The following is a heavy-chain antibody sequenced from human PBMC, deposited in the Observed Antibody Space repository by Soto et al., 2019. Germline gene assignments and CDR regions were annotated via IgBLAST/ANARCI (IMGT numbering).Heavy chain of an antibody. Sequence: QVQLQESGPGLVKPSETLSLTCTVSGGSISSYYWSWIRQPPGKGLEWIGYIYYSGSTNYNPSLKSRVTISVDTSKNQFSLKLSSVTAADTAVYYCERRYGTTFDFWGQGTLVTVSS. D-gene: IGHD1-7*01. J-gene: IGHJ4*02. CDR2: IYYSGST. CDR1: GGSISSYY. CDR3: ERRYGTTFDF. V-gene: IGHV4-59*01.